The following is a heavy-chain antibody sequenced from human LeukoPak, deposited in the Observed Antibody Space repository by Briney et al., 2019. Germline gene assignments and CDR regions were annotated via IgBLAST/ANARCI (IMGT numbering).Heavy chain of an antibody. V-gene: IGHV3-30*01. J-gene: IGHJ4*02. CDR2: ISYHGRDT. D-gene: IGHD2-15*01. CDR3: AAQPCSVGRCYLDY. Sequence: ISYHGRDTYYADSAKGRFTISRDNSKNTLYLQLNSLGAEDTAVYYCAAQPCSVGRCYLDYWGQGTLVTVSS.